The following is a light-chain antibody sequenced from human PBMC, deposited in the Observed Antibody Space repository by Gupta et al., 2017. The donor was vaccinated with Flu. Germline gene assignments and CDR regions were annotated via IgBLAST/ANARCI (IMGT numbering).Light chain of an antibody. CDR1: SLGGQS. Sequence: SSVLTQPPSLMVAPGQTATITCAGNSLGGQSVHWYQQRPGQAPLLVVNDDSNRPSGIPERFSGSNSGNTATLTISRVEAGDEADYYGHIWDIASDHGLFGGGTKVTVL. CDR2: DDS. V-gene: IGLV3-21*02. CDR3: HIWDIASDHGL. J-gene: IGLJ3*02.